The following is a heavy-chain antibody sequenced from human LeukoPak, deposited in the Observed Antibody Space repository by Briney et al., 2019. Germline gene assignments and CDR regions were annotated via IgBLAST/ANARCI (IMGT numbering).Heavy chain of an antibody. J-gene: IGHJ3*02. V-gene: IGHV3-23*01. CDR2: ISGSGDST. CDR3: AKERYNSDHAFHI. Sequence: PGGSLRLSCAASGFIFNRYIMSWVRQAPGKGLEWVAGISGSGDSTDYADSVKGRFTISRDNSKNRLSLQMHSLRAEDTAVYYCAKERYNSDHAFHIWGQGTMVIVSS. CDR1: GFIFNRYI. D-gene: IGHD6-19*01.